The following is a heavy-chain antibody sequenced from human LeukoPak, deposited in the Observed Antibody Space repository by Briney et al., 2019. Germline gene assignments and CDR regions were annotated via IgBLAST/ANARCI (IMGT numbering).Heavy chain of an antibody. D-gene: IGHD6-13*01. Sequence: GASVKVSCKASGGTFSSYAISWVRQAPGQGLEWMGRIIPILGIANYAQKFQGRVTITADKSTSTAYMELSSLRSEDTAVYYCARDPSRIAAPPHQYYYYGMDVWGQGTTVTVSS. CDR2: IIPILGIA. CDR3: ARDPSRIAAPPHQYYYYGMDV. CDR1: GGTFSSYA. V-gene: IGHV1-69*04. J-gene: IGHJ6*02.